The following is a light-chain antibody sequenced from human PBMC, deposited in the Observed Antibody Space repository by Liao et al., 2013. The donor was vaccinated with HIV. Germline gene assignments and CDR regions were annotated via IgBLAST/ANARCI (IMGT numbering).Light chain of an antibody. V-gene: IGLV3-21*01. J-gene: IGLJ2*01. Sequence: GSVAPGQTARIACGGDDIASYNVHWSQQRPGQAPVLVVYYDSDRPSGIPERFSGSNSGDTATLTISETQAMDEADYYCQSWDSDTVVFGGGTKLTVL. CDR1: DIASYN. CDR3: QSWDSDTVV. CDR2: YDS.